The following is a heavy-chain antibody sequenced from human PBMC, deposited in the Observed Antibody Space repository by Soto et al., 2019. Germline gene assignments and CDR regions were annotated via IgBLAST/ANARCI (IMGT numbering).Heavy chain of an antibody. CDR1: GFTFSSYG. Sequence: QVQLVESGGGVVQPGRSLRLSCAASGFTFSSYGMHWVRQAPGKGLEWVAVISYDGSNKYYADSVKGRFTISRDNSKNTLYLQMNSLRAEDTAVYYCAKDPTRGPNIGGATDAVDYWGQGTLVTVSS. D-gene: IGHD1-26*01. V-gene: IGHV3-30*18. CDR2: ISYDGSNK. J-gene: IGHJ4*02. CDR3: AKDPTRGPNIGGATDAVDY.